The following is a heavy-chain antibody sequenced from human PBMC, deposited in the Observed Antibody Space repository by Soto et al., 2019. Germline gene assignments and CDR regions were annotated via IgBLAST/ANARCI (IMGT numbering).Heavy chain of an antibody. J-gene: IGHJ6*02. Sequence: ASVKVSFKASGGTFSSYAISWVRQAPGQGLEWMGGIIPIFGTANYAQKFQGRVTITADESTSTAYMELSSLRSEDTAVYYCARDRHGSGSYSAYGMDVWGQGTTVTVSS. V-gene: IGHV1-69*13. D-gene: IGHD3-10*01. CDR1: GGTFSSYA. CDR2: IIPIFGTA. CDR3: ARDRHGSGSYSAYGMDV.